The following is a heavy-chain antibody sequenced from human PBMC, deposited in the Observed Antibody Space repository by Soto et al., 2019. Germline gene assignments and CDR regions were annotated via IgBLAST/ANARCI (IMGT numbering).Heavy chain of an antibody. CDR2: ISYDGSNK. J-gene: IGHJ6*02. CDR3: ARDSYERLYGMDV. Sequence: QVQLVESGGGVVQPGRSLRLSCAASGFTFSSYAMHWVRQAPGKGLEWVAVISYDGSNKYYADSVKGRFTISRDNSKNTLYLQRNSLRAEDTAVDYCARDSYERLYGMDVWGQGTTVTVSS. D-gene: IGHD5-18*01. CDR1: GFTFSSYA. V-gene: IGHV3-30-3*01.